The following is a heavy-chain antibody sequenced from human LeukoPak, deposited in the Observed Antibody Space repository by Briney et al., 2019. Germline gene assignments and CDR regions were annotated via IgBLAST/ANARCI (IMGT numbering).Heavy chain of an antibody. Sequence: ASVKVSCKASGYTFTSYGISWVRQAPGQGLEWMGWISAYNGNTNYAQKLQGRVTMTTDTSTSTAYMELRSLGSDDTAAYYCAREGPFRDGYNKYYFDYWGQGTLVTVSS. CDR2: ISAYNGNT. J-gene: IGHJ4*02. V-gene: IGHV1-18*01. D-gene: IGHD5-24*01. CDR1: GYTFTSYG. CDR3: AREGPFRDGYNKYYFDY.